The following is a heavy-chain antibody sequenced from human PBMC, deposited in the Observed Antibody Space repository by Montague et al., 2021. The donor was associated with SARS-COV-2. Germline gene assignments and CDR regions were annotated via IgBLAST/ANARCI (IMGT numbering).Heavy chain of an antibody. CDR3: ARSQHCGSDCYFAY. CDR2: INPADSQT. Sequence: QSGAEVKKSGESLRISCRGSGYDFTRYWISWVRQMPGKGLEWMGRINPADSQTNHSPSFQGQVTISVDKSITTAYLQWSSLKPSDTAIYYCARSQHCGSDCYFAYWGQGSLVTVSS. D-gene: IGHD2-21*02. J-gene: IGHJ4*02. CDR1: GYDFTRYW. V-gene: IGHV5-10-1*01.